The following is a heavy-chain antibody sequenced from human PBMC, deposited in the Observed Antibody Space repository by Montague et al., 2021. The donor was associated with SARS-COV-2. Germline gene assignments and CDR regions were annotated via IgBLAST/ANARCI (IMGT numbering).Heavy chain of an antibody. J-gene: IGHJ4*02. CDR1: GGSISSGSYY. CDR2: IYTSGST. D-gene: IGHD6-19*01. V-gene: IGHV4-61*02. CDR3: ARAVYTGGWYCVKYFDY. Sequence: TLSLTCTVSGGSISSGSYYWSWIRQPAGKGLEWIGRIYTSGSTNYNPSLKSRVTISIDTSKKQFSLKLSSVTAADTAVYYCARAVYTGGWYCVKYFDYWGQGTLVTVSS.